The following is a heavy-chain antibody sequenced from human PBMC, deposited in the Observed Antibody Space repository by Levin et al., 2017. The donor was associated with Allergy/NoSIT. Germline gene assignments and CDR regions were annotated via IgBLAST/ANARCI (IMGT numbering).Heavy chain of an antibody. D-gene: IGHD2-8*01. J-gene: IGHJ4*02. CDR1: GFTFSSYA. Sequence: GGSLRLSCAASGFTFSSYAMNWVRQAPGKGLEWVSSIIASGGSTYYADSVKGRFTIYRDNSKSTLYLQMNSLRAEDAAVYYCAKPGRGMVGASYFDDWGQGSLVTVSS. V-gene: IGHV3-23*01. CDR2: IIASGGST. CDR3: AKPGRGMVGASYFDD.